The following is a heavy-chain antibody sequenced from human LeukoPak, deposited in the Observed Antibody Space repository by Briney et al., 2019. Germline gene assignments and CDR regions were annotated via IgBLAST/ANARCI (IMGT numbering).Heavy chain of an antibody. CDR3: ARDSRYYYGSGSYQPYWFDP. Sequence: PGGSLRLSCAASGFTFNLYWIHWVRQAPGKGLEWLSRISDDGTTTNYADSVKGRFTISRDSAKNTLYLQMNSLRVDDTAVYYCARDSRYYYGSGSYQPYWFDPWGQGTLVTVSS. CDR2: ISDDGTTT. CDR1: GFTFNLYW. D-gene: IGHD3-10*01. V-gene: IGHV3-74*01. J-gene: IGHJ5*02.